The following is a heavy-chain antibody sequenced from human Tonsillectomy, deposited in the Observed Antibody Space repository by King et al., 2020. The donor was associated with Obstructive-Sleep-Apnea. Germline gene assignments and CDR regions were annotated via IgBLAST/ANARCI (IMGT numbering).Heavy chain of an antibody. CDR1: GYTFTSYG. D-gene: IGHD3-10*01. J-gene: IGHJ1*01. V-gene: IGHV1-18*01. CDR2: ITAYNGNT. CDR3: ARDRDFYASGSYADF. Sequence: QLVQSGAEVKKPGASVKVSCKASGYTFTSYGISWVRQAPGQGLEWRGWITAYNGNTNYAQKLQGRVTMTTDTSTTTAYMEQRSLRSDDTAVYYCARDRDFYASGSYADFGGQGTLVTVSS.